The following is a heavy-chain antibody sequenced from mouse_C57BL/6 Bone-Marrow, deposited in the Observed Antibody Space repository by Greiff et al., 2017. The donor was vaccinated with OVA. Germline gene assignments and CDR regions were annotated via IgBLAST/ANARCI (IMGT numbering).Heavy chain of an antibody. Sequence: QVQLQQSGAELARPGASVKLSCKASGYTFTSYGISWVKQRTGRGLVWIGEIYPRSGNTYYNEKFKGKATLTADKSSSTAYMELRSLTSEDSAVYFCARSGFAYWGQGTLVTVSA. CDR1: GYTFTSYG. CDR3: ARSGFAY. CDR2: IYPRSGNT. J-gene: IGHJ3*01. V-gene: IGHV1-81*01.